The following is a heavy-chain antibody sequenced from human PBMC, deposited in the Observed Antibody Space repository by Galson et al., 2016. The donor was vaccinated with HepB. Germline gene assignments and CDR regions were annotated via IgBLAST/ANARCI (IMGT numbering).Heavy chain of an antibody. CDR2: LNGVDGNT. CDR1: GYSFTNYA. D-gene: IGHD4/OR15-4a*01. CDR3: ARDRGGMTVAHHFDH. Sequence: SCKASGYSFTNYAIHWVRQAPGEGPEWMGRLNGVDGNTQFSQKFQGRLTITRDTSATTVYMELSSLTSEDSAVYYCARDRGGMTVAHHFDHWGQGTLVTVSS. V-gene: IGHV1-3*01. J-gene: IGHJ4*02.